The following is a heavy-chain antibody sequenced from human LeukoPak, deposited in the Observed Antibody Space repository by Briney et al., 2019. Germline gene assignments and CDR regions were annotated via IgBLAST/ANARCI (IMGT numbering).Heavy chain of an antibody. D-gene: IGHD3-9*01. CDR3: AKMRYFDWPTV. Sequence: GGSLRLSCGASGFTFSSYALHWVRQAPGKGLEWVAVISYDGSNKYYADSVKGRFTISRDNSKNTLYLQMNSLRAEDTAVYYCAKMRYFDWPTVWGQGTLVTVSS. CDR2: ISYDGSNK. V-gene: IGHV3-30-3*02. J-gene: IGHJ4*02. CDR1: GFTFSSYA.